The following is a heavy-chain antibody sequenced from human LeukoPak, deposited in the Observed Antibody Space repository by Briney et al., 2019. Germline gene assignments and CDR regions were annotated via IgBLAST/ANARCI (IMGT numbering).Heavy chain of an antibody. CDR2: ISKDGNIE. CDR3: ARVIITGWSFDS. Sequence: GGFLRLSCAASGFTFNIYAMHWVRQAPGKGLEWVAVISKDGNIEYYADSAKGRFTISRDNSKNTLYLQINSLKPEDTAVYYCARVIITGWSFDSWGQGTLVTVSS. CDR1: GFTFNIYA. V-gene: IGHV3-30-3*01. D-gene: IGHD6-19*01. J-gene: IGHJ4*02.